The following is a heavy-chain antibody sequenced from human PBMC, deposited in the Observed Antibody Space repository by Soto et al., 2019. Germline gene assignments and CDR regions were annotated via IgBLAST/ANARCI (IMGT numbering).Heavy chain of an antibody. CDR1: GEGLNRYG. V-gene: IGHV4-59*01. J-gene: IGHJ6*02. CDR2: NYDGGST. Sequence: SETVSLTWTVWGEGLNRYGWRRLGQLQEKGLEGSGDNYDGGSTEYNPSLKSRVTISVDTSKNQFSLKLSSVTAADTAVYYCARDSKIAAAAPNPKTYYYYGMDVWGQGTTVTVSS. CDR3: ARDSKIAAAAPNPKTYYYYGMDV. D-gene: IGHD6-13*01.